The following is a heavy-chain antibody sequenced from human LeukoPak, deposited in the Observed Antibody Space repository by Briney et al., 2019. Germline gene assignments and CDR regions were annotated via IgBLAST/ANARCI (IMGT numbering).Heavy chain of an antibody. V-gene: IGHV3-21*01. CDR3: ARQGLRYFDWLSIMGIDY. Sequence: PGGSLRLSCAASGFTFSSYGMSWVRQAPGKGLEWVSSISSSSSYIYYADSVKGRFTISRDNAKNSLYLQMNSLRAEDTAVYYCARQGLRYFDWLSIMGIDYWGQGTLVTVSS. CDR1: GFTFSSYG. D-gene: IGHD3-9*01. J-gene: IGHJ4*02. CDR2: ISSSSSYI.